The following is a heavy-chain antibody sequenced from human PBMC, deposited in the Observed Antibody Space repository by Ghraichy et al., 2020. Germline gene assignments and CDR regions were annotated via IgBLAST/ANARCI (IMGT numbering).Heavy chain of an antibody. V-gene: IGHV3-23*01. CDR2: ISGGGGST. J-gene: IGHJ4*02. D-gene: IGHD6-19*01. Sequence: GGSLRLSCAASGFTFSSYAMSWVRQAPGRGLEWVSTISGGGGSTYYADSVKGRFTISRDNSKNTLYLQMNSLRAEDTALYYCVKVRGTAWYCFDYWGQGTLVTVSS. CDR1: GFTFSSYA. CDR3: VKVRGTAWYCFDY.